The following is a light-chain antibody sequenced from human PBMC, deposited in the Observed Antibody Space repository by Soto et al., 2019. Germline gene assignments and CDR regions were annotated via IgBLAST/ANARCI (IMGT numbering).Light chain of an antibody. Sequence: QSALTQAACVSGCPGQSITISCTGTSRDVGGYTYVSWYQQHPGKAPKLMIYEVSNRHSGVSNRFSGSKSGNTASLTISGLQAEDEADYYCSSYTSSSTLVFGTGTKVTVL. J-gene: IGLJ1*01. CDR1: SRDVGGYTY. CDR3: SSYTSSSTLV. CDR2: EVS. V-gene: IGLV2-14*01.